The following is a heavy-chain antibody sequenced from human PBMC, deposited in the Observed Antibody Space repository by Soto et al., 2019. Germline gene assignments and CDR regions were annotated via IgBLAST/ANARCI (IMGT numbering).Heavy chain of an antibody. CDR2: VNSDGSST. D-gene: IGHD7-27*01. J-gene: IGHJ4*02. CDR3: ASSLLTPFDY. Sequence: GGSLRLSCAASGFTFSNYWMHWVRQAPGKGLVWVSRVNSDGSSTFYADSVKGRFTISRDSAKNTLYLQMNSLRAEDTAVYYCASSLLTPFDYWGQGTLVTXSS. CDR1: GFTFSNYW. V-gene: IGHV3-74*01.